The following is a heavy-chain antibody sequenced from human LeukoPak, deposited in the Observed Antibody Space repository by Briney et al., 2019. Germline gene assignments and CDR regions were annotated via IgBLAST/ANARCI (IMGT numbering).Heavy chain of an antibody. Sequence: GGSLRLSCAASGFSFSGYWMSWVRQTPGKGLEWVANIKQDGSVKNSVDSMKGRFTISRDNTKNSLYLEMNSLKAEDTAVFYWGGGGGHFDLWGQGTLVTVSS. V-gene: IGHV3-7*03. CDR1: GFSFSGYW. CDR3: GGGGGHFDL. CDR2: IKQDGSVK. J-gene: IGHJ4*02. D-gene: IGHD3-16*01.